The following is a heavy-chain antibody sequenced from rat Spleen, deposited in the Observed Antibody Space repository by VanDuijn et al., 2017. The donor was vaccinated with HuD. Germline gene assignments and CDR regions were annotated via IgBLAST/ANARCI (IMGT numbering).Heavy chain of an antibody. CDR1: GFTFNNYW. Sequence: EVQLVESGGGLVQPGRSLKLSCVASGFTFNNYWMTWIRQAPGKGLEWVATVTHIGGTTYYADSVKGRFTISREDGKSTLYLQMNSLRSEDTATYYCARQDGTNWFAYWGQGTLVTVSS. CDR2: VTHIGGTT. D-gene: IGHD1-5*01. V-gene: IGHV5-31*01. J-gene: IGHJ3*01. CDR3: ARQDGTNWFAY.